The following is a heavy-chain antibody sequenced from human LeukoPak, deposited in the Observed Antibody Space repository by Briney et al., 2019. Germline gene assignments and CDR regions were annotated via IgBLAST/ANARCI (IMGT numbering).Heavy chain of an antibody. D-gene: IGHD2-8*01. Sequence: SETLSLTCTVSGGSISSSSYYWGWIRQPPGKGLEWIGSIYYSGNTYYNASLKSRVTISVDTSKNQFALKLSSVTAADTAVYYCMGYATATASCEYGGQGTLVTVSS. CDR2: IYYSGNT. CDR1: GGSISSSSYY. V-gene: IGHV4-39*01. CDR3: MGYATATASCEY. J-gene: IGHJ4*02.